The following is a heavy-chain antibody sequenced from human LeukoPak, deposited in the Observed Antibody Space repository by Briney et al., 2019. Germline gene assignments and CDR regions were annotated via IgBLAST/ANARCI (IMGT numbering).Heavy chain of an antibody. CDR1: GGSISSGTYY. J-gene: IGHJ3*02. CDR2: IYYSGST. CDR3: ASPRGDYDFWSGYSRSVAFDI. V-gene: IGHV4-39*01. Sequence: PSETLSLTCTVSGGSISSGTYYWGWIRQPPGKGLEWIGCIYYSGSTYYNPSLKSRVTISVDTSKNQFSLKLSSVTAADTAVYCCASPRGDYDFWSGYSRSVAFDIWGQGTMVTVSS. D-gene: IGHD3-3*01.